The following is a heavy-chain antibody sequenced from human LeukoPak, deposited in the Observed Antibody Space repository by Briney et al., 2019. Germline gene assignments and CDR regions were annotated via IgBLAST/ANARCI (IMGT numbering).Heavy chain of an antibody. Sequence: GGSLRLSCAASGVTFSSYAMDWVRQAPGKGLEWVAVISYDGSNKYYADSVKGRFTISRDNSKNTLYLQMNSLRAEDTAVYYCARGGSSSWYWYYFDYWGQGTLVTVSS. CDR3: ARGGSSSWYWYYFDY. V-gene: IGHV3-30*01. J-gene: IGHJ4*02. D-gene: IGHD6-13*01. CDR2: ISYDGSNK. CDR1: GVTFSSYA.